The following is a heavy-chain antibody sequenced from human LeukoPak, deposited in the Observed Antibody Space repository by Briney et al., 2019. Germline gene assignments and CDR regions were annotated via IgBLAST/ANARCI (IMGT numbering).Heavy chain of an antibody. CDR3: AKDTMIGGWDNWFDP. Sequence: PGGSLRLSCAASGFTFSSYGMHWVRQAPGKGLEWVAVISYDGSNKYYADSVKGRFTISRDNSKNTLYLQMNSLRAEDTAVYYCAKDTMIGGWDNWFDPWGQGTLVTVSS. CDR2: ISYDGSNK. D-gene: IGHD3-22*01. J-gene: IGHJ5*02. V-gene: IGHV3-30*18. CDR1: GFTFSSYG.